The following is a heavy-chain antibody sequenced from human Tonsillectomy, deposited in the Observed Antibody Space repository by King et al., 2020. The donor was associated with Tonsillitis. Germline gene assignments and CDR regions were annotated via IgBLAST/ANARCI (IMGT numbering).Heavy chain of an antibody. CDR3: VKGSGSSYYDGMDV. CDR2: ISSNGGST. Sequence: QLVQSGGGLVQPGGSLRLSCSVSGFTFSSYAMHWVRQAPGKGLEYVSAISSNGGSTYYADSVKGRFIISRDNPKKTLYLQMGSLRAEDTALYYCVKGSGSSYYDGMDVWGQGTTVTVSS. V-gene: IGHV3-64D*06. J-gene: IGHJ6*02. D-gene: IGHD1-26*01. CDR1: GFTFSSYA.